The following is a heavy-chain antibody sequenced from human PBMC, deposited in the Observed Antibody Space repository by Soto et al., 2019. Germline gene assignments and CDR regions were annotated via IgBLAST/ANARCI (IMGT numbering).Heavy chain of an antibody. J-gene: IGHJ4*02. CDR3: ARDENWAFDF. V-gene: IGHV3-48*01. CDR2: IWSSENRV. Sequence: EVQLVESGGGLVQPGGSLRLSCEASGYTFSSHSMNWVRQAPGKGLEWLSYIWSSENRVYYADSVKGRFTISADNAKNSLYLQINSLRVEDTAVYYCARDENWAFDFWGQGTLVTVSS. D-gene: IGHD7-27*01. CDR1: GYTFSSHS.